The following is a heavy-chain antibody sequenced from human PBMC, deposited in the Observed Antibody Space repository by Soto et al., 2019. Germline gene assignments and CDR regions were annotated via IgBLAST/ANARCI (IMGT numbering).Heavy chain of an antibody. CDR2: IYYSGST. CDR3: SGSKAQDYGMDV. Sequence: QVQLQESGPGLVKPSETLSLTCTVSGGSVSSGSYYWSWIRQPPGKGLEWIGYIYYSGSTYYNPSLKSRVTISVDTSKNQFSLKLSSVTAADTAVYYCSGSKAQDYGMDVWGQGTTVTVSS. J-gene: IGHJ6*02. CDR1: GGSVSSGSYY. D-gene: IGHD1-26*01. V-gene: IGHV4-31*03.